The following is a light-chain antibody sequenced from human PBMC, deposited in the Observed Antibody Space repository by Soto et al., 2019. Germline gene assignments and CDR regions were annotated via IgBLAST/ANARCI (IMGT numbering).Light chain of an antibody. J-gene: IGKJ3*01. Sequence: DIQLTQSPSSLSASVGDRVTITCQASQDISNHLNWYQQKPGKAPNLLIYDASELETGVPSRFSGGGSGLVFSFTINSLQPEDIATSYCRKQDGVPLFGPGTKVEI. CDR1: QDISNH. CDR2: DAS. CDR3: RKQDGVPL. V-gene: IGKV1-33*01.